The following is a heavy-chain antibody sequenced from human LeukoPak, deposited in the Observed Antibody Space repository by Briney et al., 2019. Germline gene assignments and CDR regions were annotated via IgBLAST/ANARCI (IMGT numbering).Heavy chain of an antibody. J-gene: IGHJ4*02. D-gene: IGHD3-10*01. Sequence: SETLSLTCAVSGYSISGGYYWGWIRQPPGKGLEWIGNIYHSGSTYYNPSLKSRVAISVDTSTNQISLKLSSVTAADTAVYYCARRNYGIYYSDYWGQGTLVTVSS. CDR1: GYSISGGYY. CDR2: IYHSGST. CDR3: ARRNYGIYYSDY. V-gene: IGHV4-38-2*01.